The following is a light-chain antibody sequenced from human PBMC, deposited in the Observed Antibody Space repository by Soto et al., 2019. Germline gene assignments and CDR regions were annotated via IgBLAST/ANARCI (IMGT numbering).Light chain of an antibody. CDR3: GSYTSSSTLYV. CDR2: EVT. Sequence: QSALAQPASVSGSPGQSITISCTGTSSDIGGYKFVSRYQQHPGKAPKLLIFEVTNRPSGVSSRFSGSRSGNTASLTISGLQAEDEADYYCGSYTSSSTLYVFGTGTKVTVL. J-gene: IGLJ1*01. V-gene: IGLV2-14*01. CDR1: SSDIGGYKF.